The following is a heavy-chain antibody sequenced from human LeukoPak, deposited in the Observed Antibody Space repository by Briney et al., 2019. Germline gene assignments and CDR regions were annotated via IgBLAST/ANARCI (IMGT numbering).Heavy chain of an antibody. CDR2: ISSGSSPL. V-gene: IGHV3-48*02. D-gene: IGHD4-23*01. J-gene: IGHJ4*02. CDR1: GFTFSPYS. CDR3: ASLGGAYGGRFDY. Sequence: GGSLRLSCAASGFTFSPYSMNWARQAPGKGLEWVAYISSGSSPLYYADSVKGRFTISRDNAKNSLYLQMNSLRDEDTAVYYCASLGGAYGGRFDYWGQGTLVTVSS.